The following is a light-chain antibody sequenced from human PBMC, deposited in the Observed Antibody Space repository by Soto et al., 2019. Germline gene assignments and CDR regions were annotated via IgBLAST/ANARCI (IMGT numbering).Light chain of an antibody. CDR2: AAS. CDR1: QSISSSY. J-gene: IGKJ2*01. Sequence: EIVLTQSPGTLSLSPGERATLSCRASQSISSSYLAWYRQRPGQAPRLLIYAASSRATGIPDRFSGGGSATDFTLTVSRLEPEDFAVYYCQQYGSSPRTFGQGTKLEIK. V-gene: IGKV3-20*01. CDR3: QQYGSSPRT.